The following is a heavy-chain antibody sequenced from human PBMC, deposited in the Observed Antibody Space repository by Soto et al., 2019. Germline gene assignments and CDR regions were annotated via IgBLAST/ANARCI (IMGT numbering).Heavy chain of an antibody. CDR3: ARVIAAAGTFQRTQLYYFDY. J-gene: IGHJ4*02. CDR2: INHSGST. CDR1: GGSFSGYY. Sequence: SSETLSLTCAVYGGSFSGYYWSWIRQPPGKGLEWIGEINHSGSTNYNPSLKSRVTISVDTSKNQFSLKLSSVTAADTAVYYCARVIAAAGTFQRTQLYYFDYWGQGTLVTVSS. D-gene: IGHD6-13*01. V-gene: IGHV4-34*01.